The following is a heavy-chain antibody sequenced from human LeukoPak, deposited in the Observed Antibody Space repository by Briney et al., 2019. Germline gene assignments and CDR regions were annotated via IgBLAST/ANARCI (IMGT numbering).Heavy chain of an antibody. V-gene: IGHV3-23*01. CDR1: GFTVSSNY. Sequence: GGSLRLSCAASGFTVSSNYMSWVRQAPGKGLEWVSAISGSGGSTYYADSVKGRFTISRDNSKNTLYLQMNSLRAEDTAVYYCAKDLTYDILTGFDYWGQGTLVTVSS. CDR3: AKDLTYDILTGFDY. D-gene: IGHD3-9*01. CDR2: ISGSGGST. J-gene: IGHJ4*02.